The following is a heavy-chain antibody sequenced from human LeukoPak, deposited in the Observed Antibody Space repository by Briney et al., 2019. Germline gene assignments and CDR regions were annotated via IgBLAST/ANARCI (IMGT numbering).Heavy chain of an antibody. CDR3: VRDDYGGNSFDH. CDR2: INPDGDFT. CDR1: EYTFTDYY. Sequence: ASVKVSCKASEYTFTDYYIHWMRRAPGQGLEWIGWINPDGDFTSYAQKFQGRVTMNRDMSIGTAYMELSRLTSDDTAVYYCVRDDYGGNSFDHWGQGTLVLVSS. V-gene: IGHV1-2*02. D-gene: IGHD4/OR15-4a*01. J-gene: IGHJ4*02.